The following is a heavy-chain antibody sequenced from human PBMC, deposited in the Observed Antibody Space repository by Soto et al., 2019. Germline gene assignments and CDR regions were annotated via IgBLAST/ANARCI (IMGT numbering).Heavy chain of an antibody. CDR3: AKGGGDSNRASVMDV. CDR2: ISYDGGHK. Sequence: QVQLVESGGGVVQPGRSVRLSCAASGFTFSDYGMHWVRQAPGKGLEWVAVISYDGGHKYYADTVKGRFTISRDNSKNTLSLQMNSLRAEDTAIYYCAKGGGDSNRASVMDVWGQGTTVTVSS. J-gene: IGHJ6*02. CDR1: GFTFSDYG. D-gene: IGHD3-22*01. V-gene: IGHV3-30*18.